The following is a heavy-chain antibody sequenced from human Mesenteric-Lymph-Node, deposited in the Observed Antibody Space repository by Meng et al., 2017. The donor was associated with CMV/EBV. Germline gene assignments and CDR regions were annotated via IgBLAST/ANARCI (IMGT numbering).Heavy chain of an antibody. CDR3: ARGGSSANYYYYYGMDV. J-gene: IGHJ6*02. Sequence: GSLRLSCTVSGDSLSSYYWSWIRQPPGKGLEWIGEINHSGSTNYNPSLKSRVTISLDTSKNQFSLKLSSVTAADTAVYYCARGGSSANYYYYYGMDVWGQGTTVTVSS. CDR2: INHSGST. CDR1: GDSLSSYY. V-gene: IGHV4-34*01. D-gene: IGHD2-2*01.